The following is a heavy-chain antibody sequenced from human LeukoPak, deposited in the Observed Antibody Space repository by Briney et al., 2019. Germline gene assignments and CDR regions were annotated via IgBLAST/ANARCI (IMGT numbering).Heavy chain of an antibody. D-gene: IGHD5-18*01. V-gene: IGHV4-39*01. J-gene: IGHJ4*02. CDR2: IYYSGST. CDR1: GGSISSSSYY. CDR3: ARRGYSYGYHGYFDY. Sequence: SETLSLTCTVSGGSISSSSYYWGWIRQPPGKGLEWIGSIYYSGSTYYNPSLKSRVTISVDTSKNQFSLKLSSVTAADTAVYYCARRGYSYGYHGYFDYWGQGTLVTVSS.